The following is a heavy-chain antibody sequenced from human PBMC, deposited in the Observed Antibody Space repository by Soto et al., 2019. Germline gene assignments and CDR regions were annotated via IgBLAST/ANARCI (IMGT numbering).Heavy chain of an antibody. CDR1: GFSLSTSGVG. V-gene: IGHV2-5*02. CDR3: AHSRPPRLLDY. Sequence: QITLKESGPTLVKPTQTLTLTCTFSGFSLSTSGVGVGWIRQPPGKALEWLALIYWDDDKRYSSSMNSRLTLIKDTSKNQVVLTMTNMDPVDTATYYCAHSRPPRLLDYWGQGTLVTVSS. CDR2: IYWDDDK. D-gene: IGHD6-6*01. J-gene: IGHJ4*02.